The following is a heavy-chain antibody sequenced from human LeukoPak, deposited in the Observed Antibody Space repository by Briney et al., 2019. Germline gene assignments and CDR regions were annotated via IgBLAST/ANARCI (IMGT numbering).Heavy chain of an antibody. D-gene: IGHD6-13*01. CDR2: IRYDGSNK. J-gene: IGHJ4*02. CDR1: GFTFSSYA. CDR3: AKDPRIAASRPDY. Sequence: GGSLRPSCAASGFTFSSYAMHWVRQAPGKGLEWVAFIRYDGSNKYYADSVKGRFTISRDNSKNTLYLQMNSLRAEDTAVYYCAKDPRIAASRPDYWGQGTLVTVSS. V-gene: IGHV3-30*02.